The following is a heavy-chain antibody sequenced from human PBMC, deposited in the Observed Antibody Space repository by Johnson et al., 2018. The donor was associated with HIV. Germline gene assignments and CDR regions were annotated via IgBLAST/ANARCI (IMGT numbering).Heavy chain of an antibody. CDR1: GFTFDDYA. Sequence: VQLVESGGGLVQPGRSLRLSCAASGFTFDDYAMHWVRQAPGKGLEWVSGISWNSGSIGYADSVKCRFTISRDNAKNSLYLQINSLRAEDTALYYCAKDMGIVGATHDAFDIWGQGTMVTVSS. V-gene: IGHV3-9*01. CDR3: AKDMGIVGATHDAFDI. J-gene: IGHJ3*02. CDR2: ISWNSGSI. D-gene: IGHD1-26*01.